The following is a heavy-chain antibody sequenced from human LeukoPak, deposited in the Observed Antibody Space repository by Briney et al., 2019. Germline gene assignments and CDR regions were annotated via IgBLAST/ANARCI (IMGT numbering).Heavy chain of an antibody. CDR2: IYYSGRT. J-gene: IGHJ4*02. CDR3: ARSKYGGPDY. CDR1: GGSINSYY. V-gene: IGHV4-59*01. Sequence: SETLSLTCTVSGGSINSYYWSWIRQPPGKGLEWIGYIYYSGRTNYNPTLKSRVTISVNTSKSQFSLKLSSVTAADTAVYYCARSKYGGPDYWGQGTLVTVSS. D-gene: IGHD3-10*02.